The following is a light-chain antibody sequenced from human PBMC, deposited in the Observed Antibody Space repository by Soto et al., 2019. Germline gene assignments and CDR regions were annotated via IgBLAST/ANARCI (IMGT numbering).Light chain of an antibody. V-gene: IGKV4-1*01. CDR1: QSVLYSSNNKNY. J-gene: IGKJ4*01. CDR2: WAS. CDR3: NNYYSTPLP. Sequence: DIVMTQSPDSLAVSLGERATINCKSSQSVLYSSNNKNYLAWYQQKPGQPPKLLIYWASTRESGVPDRFSGRGSGTDFTLPISSLRAEEVAVYYVNNYYSTPLPFGGGTKVKI.